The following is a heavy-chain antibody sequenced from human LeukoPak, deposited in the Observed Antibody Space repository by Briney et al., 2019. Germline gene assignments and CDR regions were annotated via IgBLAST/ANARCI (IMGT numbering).Heavy chain of an antibody. CDR2: IRSKAHSYAT. CDR1: GFTFSSYA. V-gene: IGHV3-73*01. CDR3: TRHGGRDYYDSSEDAFDI. J-gene: IGHJ3*02. D-gene: IGHD3-22*01. Sequence: GGSLRLSCAASGFTFSSYAMSWVRQAPGKGLEWVGRIRSKAHSYATAYAASVKGRFTISRDDSKNTAYLQMNSLKTEDTAVYYCTRHGGRDYYDSSEDAFDIWGQGTMVIVSS.